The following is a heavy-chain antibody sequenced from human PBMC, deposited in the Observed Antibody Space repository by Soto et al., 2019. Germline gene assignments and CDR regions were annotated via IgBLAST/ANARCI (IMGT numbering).Heavy chain of an antibody. CDR1: GFSFSIDC. D-gene: IGHD5-18*01. Sequence: SPRPALVPSGFSFSIDCMHCYRQPPGRGLEWVAVISYDGSNKYYADSVKGQLTISRDNSKNTLYLQTNSLRAEDTAVYYCAKGEHVETGRVYFQSAMCIWFHGTAGTV. CDR2: ISYDGSNK. J-gene: IGHJ3*02. V-gene: IGHV3-30*18. CDR3: AKGEHVETGRVYFQSAMCI.